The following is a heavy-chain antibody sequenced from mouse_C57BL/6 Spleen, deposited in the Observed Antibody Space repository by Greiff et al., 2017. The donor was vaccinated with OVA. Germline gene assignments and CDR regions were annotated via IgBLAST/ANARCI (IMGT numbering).Heavy chain of an antibody. CDR2: IYPGSGST. CDR3: ARTEDGYGGAWFAY. Sequence: VQLQQPGAELVKPGASVKMSCKASGYTFTSYWITWVKQRPGQGLEWIGDIYPGSGSTNYNEKFKSKATLTVDTSSSTAYMQLSSLTSEDSAVYYCARTEDGYGGAWFAYWGQGTLVTVSA. J-gene: IGHJ3*01. V-gene: IGHV1-55*01. D-gene: IGHD2-2*01. CDR1: GYTFTSYW.